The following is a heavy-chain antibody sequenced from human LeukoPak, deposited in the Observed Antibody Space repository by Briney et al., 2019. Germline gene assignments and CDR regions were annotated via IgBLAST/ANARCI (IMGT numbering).Heavy chain of an antibody. V-gene: IGHV3-23*01. CDR2: SGSGGTI. J-gene: IGHJ4*02. D-gene: IGHD3-3*01. Sequence: PGGSLRLSCAASGFTFSSYSMNWVRQAPGKGLEWVSGSGSGGTIYYADSVKGRFTISRDNSKNTLYLQMNSLRAEDTAVYYCAKDFWSGYYPNYWGQGTLVTVSS. CDR1: GFTFSSYS. CDR3: AKDFWSGYYPNY.